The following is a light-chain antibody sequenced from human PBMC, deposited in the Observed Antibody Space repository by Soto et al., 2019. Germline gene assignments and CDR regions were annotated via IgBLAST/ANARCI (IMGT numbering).Light chain of an antibody. Sequence: EIVMTQSPATLSVSPGERSTLSFSSSQSVSSYLAWYQQKPGQAPRLLIYDASNRATGIPARFSGSGSGTDFTLTISSLEPEDFAVYYCQQRSNWPPATFGQGTRLEIK. J-gene: IGKJ5*01. V-gene: IGKV3-11*01. CDR2: DAS. CDR3: QQRSNWPPAT. CDR1: QSVSSY.